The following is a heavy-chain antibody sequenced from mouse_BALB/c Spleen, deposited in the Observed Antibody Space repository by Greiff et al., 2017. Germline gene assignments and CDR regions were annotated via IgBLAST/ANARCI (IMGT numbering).Heavy chain of an antibody. Sequence: EVQLVESGGGLVKPGGSLKLSCAASGFTFSDYYMYWVRQTPEKRLEWVATISDGGSYTYYPDSVKGRFTISRDNAKNNLYLQMSSLKSEDTAMYYCARDSDYYGSWFAYWGQGTLVTVSA. J-gene: IGHJ3*01. V-gene: IGHV5-4*02. CDR1: GFTFSDYY. CDR2: ISDGGSYT. CDR3: ARDSDYYGSWFAY. D-gene: IGHD1-2*01.